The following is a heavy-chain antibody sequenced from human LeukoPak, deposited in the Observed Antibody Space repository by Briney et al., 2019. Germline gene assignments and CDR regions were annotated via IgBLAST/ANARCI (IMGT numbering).Heavy chain of an antibody. Sequence: GASVKVSCKASGYTFTSYDINWVRQATGQGLEWMGWMNPNSGNTGYAQKFQGRVTMTRNTSISTAYMELSSLRSEDTAVYYCARENDFWIAFDIWGQGTMVTVSS. CDR1: GYTFTSYD. J-gene: IGHJ3*02. D-gene: IGHD3-3*01. CDR3: ARENDFWIAFDI. CDR2: MNPNSGNT. V-gene: IGHV1-8*01.